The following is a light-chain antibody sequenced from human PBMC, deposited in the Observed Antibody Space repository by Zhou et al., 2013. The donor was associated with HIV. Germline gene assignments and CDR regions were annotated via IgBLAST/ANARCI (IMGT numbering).Light chain of an antibody. J-gene: IGKJ2*01. CDR1: QTLSSNY. CDR2: GAS. CDR3: QQFDNSPPRFT. Sequence: IVMTQSPATLSVSPGERVTLSCRASQTLSSNYLAWYQHKPGQAPRLLIYGASKRAPGIPDRFSGSGSGTDFTLTISRLEREDFAVYYCQQFDNSPPRFTFGQGTQLEIK. V-gene: IGKV3-20*01.